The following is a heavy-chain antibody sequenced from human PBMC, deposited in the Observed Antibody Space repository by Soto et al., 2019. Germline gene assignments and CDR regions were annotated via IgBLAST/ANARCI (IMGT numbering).Heavy chain of an antibody. D-gene: IGHD2-15*01. J-gene: IGHJ3*02. CDR1: GFTFSDYY. V-gene: IGHV3-11*01. CDR3: ASDSGVQVDAFDI. Sequence: GSLRLSCAASGFTFSDYYMSWIRQAPGKGLEWVSYISSSGSTIYYADSVKGRFTISRDNAKNSLYLQMNSLRAEDTAVYYCASDSGVQVDAFDIWGQGTMVTVSS. CDR2: ISSSGSTI.